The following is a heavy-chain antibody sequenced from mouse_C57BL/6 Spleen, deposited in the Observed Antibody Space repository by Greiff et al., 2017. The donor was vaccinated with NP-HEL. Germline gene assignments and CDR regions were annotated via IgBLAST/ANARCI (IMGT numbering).Heavy chain of an antibody. CDR3: ARWGDWGMLMDY. Sequence: QVQLQQSGAELVRPGSSVKLSCKASGYTFTSYWMHWVKQRPIQGLEWIGNIDPSDSETHYNQKFKDKATLTVDKSSSTAYMQLSSLTSEDSAVYYCARWGDWGMLMDYWGQGTSVTVSS. V-gene: IGHV1-52*01. J-gene: IGHJ4*01. CDR1: GYTFTSYW. D-gene: IGHD2-10*02. CDR2: IDPSDSET.